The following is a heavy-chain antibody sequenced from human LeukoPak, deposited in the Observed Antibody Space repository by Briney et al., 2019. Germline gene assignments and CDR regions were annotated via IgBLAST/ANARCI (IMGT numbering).Heavy chain of an antibody. V-gene: IGHV4-34*01. J-gene: IGHJ4*02. D-gene: IGHD2-15*01. CDR3: ARGGNTYSDFDY. CDR2: INHSGST. CDR1: GGSFSGYY. Sequence: PSETLSLTCAVYGGSFSGYYWSWIRQPPGKGLEWIGEINHSGSTNYNPSLKSRVTISVDTSKNQFSLELSSVTAADTAVYYCARGGNTYSDFDYWGQGTLVTVSS.